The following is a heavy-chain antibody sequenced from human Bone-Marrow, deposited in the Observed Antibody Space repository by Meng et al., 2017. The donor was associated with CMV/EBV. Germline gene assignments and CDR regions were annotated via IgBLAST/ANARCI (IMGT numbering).Heavy chain of an antibody. CDR1: GGTFSKYA. D-gene: IGHD2-2*01. CDR3: ARGKRLGRGAIVVVPAALHNWFDP. Sequence: SVKVSCKASGGTFSKYAISWVRQAPGQGFEWMGGIIPILGITTYAQKLQGRVTITTDESTSTAYMELSSLRSEDTAVYYCARGKRLGRGAIVVVPAALHNWFDPWGQGTLVTVSS. J-gene: IGHJ5*02. V-gene: IGHV1-69*10. CDR2: IIPILGIT.